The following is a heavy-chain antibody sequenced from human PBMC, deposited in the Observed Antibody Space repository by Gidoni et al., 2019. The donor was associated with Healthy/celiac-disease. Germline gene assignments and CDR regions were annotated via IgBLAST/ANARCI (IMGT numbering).Heavy chain of an antibody. D-gene: IGHD3-22*01. CDR1: GFTFSSYS. J-gene: IGHJ3*02. Sequence: EVQLVESGGGLVQPGGSLRLSCAASGFTFSSYSMNWVRQAPGKGLKWVSYISSSSSTIYYADSVKGRFTISRDNAKNSLYLQMNSLRAEDTAVYYCAGGVVAFDIWGQGTMVTVSS. V-gene: IGHV3-48*01. CDR2: ISSSSSTI. CDR3: AGGVVAFDI.